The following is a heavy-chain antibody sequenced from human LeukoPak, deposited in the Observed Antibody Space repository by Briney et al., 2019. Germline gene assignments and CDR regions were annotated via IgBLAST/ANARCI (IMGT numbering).Heavy chain of an antibody. D-gene: IGHD3-16*01. J-gene: IGHJ6*03. Sequence: PGGSLRLSCAASGFTFSSYSMNWVRQAPGKGLEWVSSISSSSSYIYYADSVKGRFTIFRDNAKNSLYLQMNSLRAEDTAVYYCARAHYDYVWGYYMDVWGKGTTVTVSS. V-gene: IGHV3-21*01. CDR1: GFTFSSYS. CDR2: ISSSSSYI. CDR3: ARAHYDYVWGYYMDV.